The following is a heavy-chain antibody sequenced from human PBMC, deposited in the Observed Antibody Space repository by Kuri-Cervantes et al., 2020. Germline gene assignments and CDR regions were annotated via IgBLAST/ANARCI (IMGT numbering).Heavy chain of an antibody. D-gene: IGHD4-23*01. V-gene: IGHV4-59*08. CDR2: IYYSGST. CDR3: ARHPTVVTPSFDY. CDR1: GGSISSYY. J-gene: IGHJ4*02. Sequence: SETLSLTCTVSGGSISSYYWSWIRQPPGKGLEWIGYIYYSGSTNYNPSLKSRVTISVDTSKNQFSLKLSSVTAADTAVYYCARHPTVVTPSFDYWGQGTLVTVSS.